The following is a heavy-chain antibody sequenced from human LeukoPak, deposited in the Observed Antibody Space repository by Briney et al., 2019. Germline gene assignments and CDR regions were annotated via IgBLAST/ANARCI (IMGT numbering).Heavy chain of an antibody. J-gene: IGHJ3*02. CDR3: ARTRLAGAFDI. Sequence: SETLSLTCAVYGGSFSGYYWSWIRQPPGKGLEWIGEINHSGSTNYNPSLKSRVTISVDTSKNQFSLKLSSVTAADTAVYYCARTRLAGAFDIWGQGTMVTVSS. V-gene: IGHV4-34*01. D-gene: IGHD6-19*01. CDR2: INHSGST. CDR1: GGSFSGYY.